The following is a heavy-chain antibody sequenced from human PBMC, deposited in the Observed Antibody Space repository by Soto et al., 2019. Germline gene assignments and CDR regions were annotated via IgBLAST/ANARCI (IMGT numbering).Heavy chain of an antibody. CDR2: ISSSGSTI. V-gene: IGHV3-48*03. Sequence: GGSLRLSCAASGFTFSSYEMNWVRQAPGKGLEWVSYISSSGSTIYYADSVKGRFTISRDNAKNSLYLQMNSLRAEDTAVYYCARDPRYSSSFTGIGWFDPWGQGTLVTVSS. CDR1: GFTFSSYE. CDR3: ARDPRYSSSFTGIGWFDP. D-gene: IGHD6-13*01. J-gene: IGHJ5*02.